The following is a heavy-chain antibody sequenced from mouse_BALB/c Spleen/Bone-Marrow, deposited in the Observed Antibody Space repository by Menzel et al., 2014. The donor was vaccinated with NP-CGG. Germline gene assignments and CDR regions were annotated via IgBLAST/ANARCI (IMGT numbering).Heavy chain of an antibody. V-gene: IGHV1S22*01. D-gene: IGHD3-1*01. CDR2: IYPGSGST. CDR3: TRMWAPYALDY. J-gene: IGHJ4*01. CDR1: GYTFTSYW. Sequence: LQQSGSELVRPGASVKLSCKASGYTFTSYWMHWVKQRPGQGLEWIGNIYPGSGSTNYDEKFKSKATLTVDTSSSTAFMQLSSLTSDDAVVYYCTRMWAPYALDYWGQGTSVTVSA.